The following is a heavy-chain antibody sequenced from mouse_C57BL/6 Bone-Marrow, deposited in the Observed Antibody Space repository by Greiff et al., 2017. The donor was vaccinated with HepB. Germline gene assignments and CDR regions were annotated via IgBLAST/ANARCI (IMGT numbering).Heavy chain of an antibody. D-gene: IGHD1-1*01. CDR3: ARCPLIYYYGYFDY. Sequence: VKLQESGAELARPGASVKLSCKASGYTFTSYGISWVKQRTGQGLEWIGEIYPRSGNTYYNEKFKGKATLTADKSASTAYMELRILTSEDSAVYFCARCPLIYYYGYFDYWGQGTTLTVSS. V-gene: IGHV1-81*01. CDR2: IYPRSGNT. J-gene: IGHJ2*01. CDR1: GYTFTSYG.